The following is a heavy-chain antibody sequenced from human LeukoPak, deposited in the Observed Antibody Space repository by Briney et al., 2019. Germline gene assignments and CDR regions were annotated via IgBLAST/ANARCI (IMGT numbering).Heavy chain of an antibody. J-gene: IGHJ6*02. CDR3: AKCPSTVRGNGMDV. CDR2: ISHDGINK. D-gene: IGHD3-10*01. CDR1: GFTFSNFG. V-gene: IGHV3-30*18. Sequence: PGGSLRLSCAASGFTFSNFGMHWVRQDLGKGLEWVAVISHDGINKYYADSVKDRLHISRDNSKNTPYLQMYSLRPEDTAVYYCAKCPSTVRGNGMDVWGQGTTVTVSS.